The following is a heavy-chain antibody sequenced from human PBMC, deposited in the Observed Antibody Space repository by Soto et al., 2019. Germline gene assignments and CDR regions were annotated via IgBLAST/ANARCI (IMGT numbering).Heavy chain of an antibody. D-gene: IGHD5-12*01. Sequence: QVQLVQSGAEVKKPGASVKVSCKASGYTFTSYDINWVRQATGQGLEWMGWMNPNSGNTGYAQKFKGKVTMTRNTSISTAYIGLSSLRSEDTAVYYCARRSGGVRWIRFRVVVYFDYLGQGTLVTVSS. J-gene: IGHJ4*02. V-gene: IGHV1-8*01. CDR2: MNPNSGNT. CDR3: ARRSGGVRWIRFRVVVYFDY. CDR1: GYTFTSYD.